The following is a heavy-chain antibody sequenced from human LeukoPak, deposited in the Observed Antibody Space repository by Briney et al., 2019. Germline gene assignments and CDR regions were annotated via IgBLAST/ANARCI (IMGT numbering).Heavy chain of an antibody. J-gene: IGHJ4*02. V-gene: IGHV5-51*07. CDR3: ARDGWGGYSSSRRGEGQQFDY. D-gene: IGHD6-13*01. CDR2: IYPGDSDT. CDR1: GYSFTSNW. Sequence: GESLKISCRGSGYSFTSNWIGWVHQMPGKGLEWMGIIYPGDSDTRYSPSFQGQVTISADKSISTAYLESCSLKAWGTAMSYCARDGWGGYSSSRRGEGQQFDYWGQGTLVTVSS.